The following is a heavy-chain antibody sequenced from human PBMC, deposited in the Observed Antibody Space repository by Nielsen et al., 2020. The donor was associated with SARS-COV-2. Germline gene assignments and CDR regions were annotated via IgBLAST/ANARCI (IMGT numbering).Heavy chain of an antibody. CDR3: AREGRGGDTAMATCFDY. CDR2: ISSSSSTI. J-gene: IGHJ4*02. V-gene: IGHV3-48*02. CDR1: GFTFSSYS. D-gene: IGHD5-18*01. Sequence: GESLKISCAASGFTFSSYSMNWVRQAPGKGLEWVSYISSSSSTIYYADSVKGRFTISRDNAKNSLYLQMNSLRDEDTAVYYCAREGRGGDTAMATCFDYWGQGTLVTVSS.